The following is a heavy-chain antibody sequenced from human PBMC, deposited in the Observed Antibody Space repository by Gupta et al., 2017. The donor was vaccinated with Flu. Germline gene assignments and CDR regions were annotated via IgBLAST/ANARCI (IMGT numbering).Heavy chain of an antibody. CDR2: IKSKTDGVTT. D-gene: IGHD2-2*01. CDR3: TTYQGIFEIPAWAY. J-gene: IGHJ4*02. V-gene: IGHV3-15*01. Sequence: PGKGWYWVGRIKSKTDGVTTDYSAPVKGRFTISRDESKNTLYLQMKSLKTEDTAVYYCTTYQGIFEIPAWAYWCQGTQVNVSS.